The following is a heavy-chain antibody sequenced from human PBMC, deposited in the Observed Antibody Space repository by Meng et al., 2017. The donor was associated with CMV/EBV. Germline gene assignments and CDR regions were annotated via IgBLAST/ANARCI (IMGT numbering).Heavy chain of an antibody. CDR2: ISWNSGSI. Sequence: SLKISCAASGFTFDDYAMHWVRQAPGKGLEWVSGISWNSGSIGYADSVKGRFTISRDNAKNSLYLQMNSLRAEDTALYYCAKGIAAAVPNWFDPWGQGTSVTVSS. V-gene: IGHV3-9*01. CDR3: AKGIAAAVPNWFDP. J-gene: IGHJ5*02. D-gene: IGHD6-13*01. CDR1: GFTFDDYA.